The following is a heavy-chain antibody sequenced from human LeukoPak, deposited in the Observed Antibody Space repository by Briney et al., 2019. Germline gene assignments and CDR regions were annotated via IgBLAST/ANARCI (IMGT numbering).Heavy chain of an antibody. Sequence: PSETLSLTCTVSGGSISSYSWSWIRQPPGQGLEWIGSIYYSGSTYYNPSLKSRVTISVDTSKNQFSLKLSSVTAADTAVYYCARHFGYSSSWYAVRGVDYWGQGSLVTVSS. V-gene: IGHV4-39*01. J-gene: IGHJ4*02. CDR3: ARHFGYSSSWYAVRGVDY. D-gene: IGHD6-13*01. CDR2: IYYSGST. CDR1: GGSISSYS.